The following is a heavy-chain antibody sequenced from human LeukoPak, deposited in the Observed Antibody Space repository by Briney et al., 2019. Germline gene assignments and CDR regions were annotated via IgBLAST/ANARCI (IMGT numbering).Heavy chain of an antibody. CDR1: GYTFTSYG. Sequence: ASVKVSCKASGYTFTSYGISWVRQAPGQGLEWMGWISAYNGNTNYAQKLQGRVTMTTDTSTSTAYMELRSLRSDDTAVYYSARDHTHIMVRGAAYNWFDPWGQGTLVTVSS. V-gene: IGHV1-18*01. CDR2: ISAYNGNT. CDR3: ARDHTHIMVRGAAYNWFDP. D-gene: IGHD3-10*01. J-gene: IGHJ5*02.